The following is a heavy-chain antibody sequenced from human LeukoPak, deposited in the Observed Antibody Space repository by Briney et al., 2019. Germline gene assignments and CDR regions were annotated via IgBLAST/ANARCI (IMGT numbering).Heavy chain of an antibody. D-gene: IGHD3-10*01. V-gene: IGHV5-51*01. CDR1: GYSFTSYW. CDR3: ARSSHYYYGAGPLHAYYFWY. J-gene: IGHJ4*02. CDR2: IYPGYSDT. Sequence: GEHPKISCKGVGYSFTSYWIGWVRQKPGNGLEWMGIIYPGYSDTRNSPSLQGQVIISVDKSISTAYMQWSRLKASDTAMYYAARSSHYYYGAGPLHAYYFWYWGQGTLVTVSS.